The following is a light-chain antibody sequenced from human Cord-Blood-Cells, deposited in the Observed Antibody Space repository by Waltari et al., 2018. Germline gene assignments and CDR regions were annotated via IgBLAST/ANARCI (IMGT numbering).Light chain of an antibody. Sequence: QSALPQPAPVSGSPGQPSPISCTGTSSDVGGYNYVYWYQQHPGKAPKLMIYDVSKRPSGVSTRVSGSKSGNTASLTISGLQAEDEADYYCSSYTSSSTLVFGTGTKVTVL. J-gene: IGLJ1*01. CDR1: SSDVGGYNY. CDR2: DVS. V-gene: IGLV2-14*01. CDR3: SSYTSSSTLV.